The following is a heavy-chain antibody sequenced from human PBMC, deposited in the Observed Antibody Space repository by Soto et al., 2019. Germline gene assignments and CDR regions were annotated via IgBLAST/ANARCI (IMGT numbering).Heavy chain of an antibody. J-gene: IGHJ4*02. CDR1: GGSISSISSY. D-gene: IGHD3-9*01. Sequence: TLSLTCTVSGGSISSISSYWGWIRQPPGKGLEWIGNVYYRGSTYSNPSLKSRLTISPDTPKNQFSLKLSSVTAADTAVYYCARHPGYYDILTGYTTYYFDYWGQGILVTVSS. V-gene: IGHV4-39*01. CDR3: ARHPGYYDILTGYTTYYFDY. CDR2: VYYRGST.